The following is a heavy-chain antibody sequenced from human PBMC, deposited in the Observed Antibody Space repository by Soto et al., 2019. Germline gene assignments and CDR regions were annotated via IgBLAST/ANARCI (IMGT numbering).Heavy chain of an antibody. Sequence: ASVKVSCKASGYTFTSYGISWVRQAPGQGLEWMGIINPSGGSTSYAQKFQGRVTMTRDTSTSTVYMELSSLRSEDTAVYCCARDEYSGLYYFDYWGQGTLVTVSS. CDR2: INPSGGST. CDR1: GYTFTSYG. J-gene: IGHJ4*02. CDR3: ARDEYSGLYYFDY. V-gene: IGHV1-46*01. D-gene: IGHD1-26*01.